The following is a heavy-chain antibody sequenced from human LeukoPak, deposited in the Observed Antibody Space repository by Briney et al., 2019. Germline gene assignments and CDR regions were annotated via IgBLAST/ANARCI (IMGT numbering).Heavy chain of an antibody. D-gene: IGHD3-3*01. CDR2: IYYSGTT. J-gene: IGHJ4*02. V-gene: IGHV4-39*01. CDR1: GGSISSSSYS. Sequence: SETLSLTCTVSGGSISSSSYSWGWIRQPPGKGLEWIGRIYYSGTTYYNPSLKSRVTISVDTSKIQFSLRLSSVAATDTAVYFCARLRFDFWSGYTHPYFDYWGQGTLVTVSS. CDR3: ARLRFDFWSGYTHPYFDY.